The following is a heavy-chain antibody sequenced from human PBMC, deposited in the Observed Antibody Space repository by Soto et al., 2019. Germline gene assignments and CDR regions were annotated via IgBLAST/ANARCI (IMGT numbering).Heavy chain of an antibody. CDR2: IHYTGSI. V-gene: IGHV4-30-4*01. CDR1: GGSINISLYH. CDR3: AREDGGGDREYYGLDV. D-gene: IGHD2-21*02. Sequence: SETPALTSTVSGGSINISLYHWSWNRKTPGKGLEWIGYIHYTGSISYNPSLQSRLTISVDTSKNQFSLKLTSVTAADTAVYFCAREDGGGDREYYGLDVWGQGTTVTVSS. J-gene: IGHJ6*02.